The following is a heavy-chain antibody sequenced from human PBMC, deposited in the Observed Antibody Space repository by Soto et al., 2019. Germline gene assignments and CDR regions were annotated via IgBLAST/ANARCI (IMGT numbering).Heavy chain of an antibody. V-gene: IGHV1-69*13. CDR2: IIPIFGTA. Sequence: GVSVKVTCKACRGGLSCYALRWVQQAPGQGLEWMGGIIPIFGTANYAQKFQGRVTITADESTSTAYMELSSLRSEDTAVYYCARGTLRWLHFDYWGQGTLVTVSS. CDR3: ARGTLRWLHFDY. J-gene: IGHJ4*02. CDR1: RGGLSCYA. D-gene: IGHD5-12*01.